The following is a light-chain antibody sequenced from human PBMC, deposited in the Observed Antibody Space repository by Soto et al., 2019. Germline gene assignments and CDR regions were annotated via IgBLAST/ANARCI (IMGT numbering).Light chain of an antibody. CDR2: EVS. V-gene: IGLV2-14*01. CDR1: SSDVGGYNY. Sequence: QSVLTQPASVSGSPGQSITISCTGTSSDVGGYNYVSWYQQHPGKAPKLMIYEVSNQPSGVSNRFSGSKSGNTASLTISGLQAEDEADYYCSSYTSSSTPYLVFGGGTKLTVL. CDR3: SSYTSSSTPYLV. J-gene: IGLJ2*01.